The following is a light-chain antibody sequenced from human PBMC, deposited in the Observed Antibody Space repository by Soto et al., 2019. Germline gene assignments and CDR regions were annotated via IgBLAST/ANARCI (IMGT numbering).Light chain of an antibody. Sequence: EIVMPQSPATLSLSPGERATLSCRASQTIDNTLAWYQRKPGQAPRLLIHDASTRATGVPARFSGSGSGTDFTLTISSLQSEDFAVYYCQHYNYWPYTFGQGTKVDI. CDR2: DAS. CDR1: QTIDNT. J-gene: IGKJ2*01. V-gene: IGKV3-15*01. CDR3: QHYNYWPYT.